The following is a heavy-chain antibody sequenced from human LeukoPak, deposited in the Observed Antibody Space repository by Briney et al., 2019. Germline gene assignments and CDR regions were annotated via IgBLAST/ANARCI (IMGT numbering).Heavy chain of an antibody. CDR2: IYYSGST. CDR1: GGSISSYY. V-gene: IGHV4-59*01. CDR3: ARDRAVGCSGGSCYSSGDAFDI. Sequence: PSETLSLTCTVSGGSISSYYWSWIRQPPGKGLEWIGYIYYSGSTNYNPSLKSRVTISVDTSKNQFSLKLSSATAADTAVYYCARDRAVGCSGGSCYSSGDAFDIWGQGTMVTVSS. D-gene: IGHD2-15*01. J-gene: IGHJ3*02.